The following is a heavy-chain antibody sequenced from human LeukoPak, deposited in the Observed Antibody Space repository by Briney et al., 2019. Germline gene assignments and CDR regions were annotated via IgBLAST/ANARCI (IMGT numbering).Heavy chain of an antibody. CDR2: IIPIFGTA. V-gene: IGHV1-69*13. Sequence: SVKVSCKASGYTFTSYGISWVRQAPGQGLEWMGGIIPIFGTANYAQKFQGRVTITADESTSTAYMELSSLRSEDTAVYYCARGVPMIVSSYNWFDPWGQGTLVTVSS. D-gene: IGHD3-22*01. CDR1: GYTFTSYG. J-gene: IGHJ5*02. CDR3: ARGVPMIVSSYNWFDP.